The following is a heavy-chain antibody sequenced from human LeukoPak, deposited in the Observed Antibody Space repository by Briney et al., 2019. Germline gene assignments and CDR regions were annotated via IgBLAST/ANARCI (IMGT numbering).Heavy chain of an antibody. D-gene: IGHD6-13*01. CDR3: AGWGQQLVEGYFDY. J-gene: IGHJ4*02. V-gene: IGHV4-4*07. CDR2: IYTSGST. Sequence: SETLSLTCTVSGGSISSYYWSWIRQPAGKGLEWIGRIYTSGSTNYNPSLKSRVTISVDTSKNQFSLKLSSVTAADTAVYYCAGWGQQLVEGYFDYWGQGTLVTVSS. CDR1: GGSISSYY.